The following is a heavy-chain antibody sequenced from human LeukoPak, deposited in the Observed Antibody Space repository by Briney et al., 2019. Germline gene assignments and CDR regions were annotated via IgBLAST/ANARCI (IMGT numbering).Heavy chain of an antibody. CDR3: ARSSWPYSSSWRWFDP. CDR2: IYHSGST. CDR1: GGSISSGGYS. D-gene: IGHD6-6*01. V-gene: IGHV4-30-2*01. J-gene: IGHJ5*02. Sequence: SQTLSLTCAVSGGSISSGGYSWSWIRQPPGKGLEWIGYIYHSGSTHYNPSLKSRVTIPVDRSKNQFSLKLSSVTAADTAVYYCARSSWPYSSSWRWFDPWGQGTLVTVSS.